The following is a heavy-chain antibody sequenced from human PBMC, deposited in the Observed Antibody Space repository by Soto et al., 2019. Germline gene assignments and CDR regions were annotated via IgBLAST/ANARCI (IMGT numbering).Heavy chain of an antibody. CDR2: IIPIFGTA. Sequence: ASVKVSCKASGGTFSSYAISWVRQAPGQGLEWMGGIIPIFGTANYAQKFQGRVTITADESTSTAYMELSSLRSEDTAVYYCARDILSTQDSSSSHFSYYGMDVWGQGTTVTVSS. CDR3: ARDILSTQDSSSSHFSYYGMDV. V-gene: IGHV1-69*13. CDR1: GGTFSSYA. D-gene: IGHD6-13*01. J-gene: IGHJ6*02.